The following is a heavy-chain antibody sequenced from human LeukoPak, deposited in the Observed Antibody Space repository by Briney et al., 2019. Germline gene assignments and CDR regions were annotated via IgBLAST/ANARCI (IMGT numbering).Heavy chain of an antibody. Sequence: GESLKISSKCSGYSFTSYWIGCVRQMPGKGLEWMGIIYPGDSDTRYSPSFQGQVTISADKSISTAYLQWSSLKASDTAMYYCASGFSSGYYYFDYWGQGTLVTVSS. CDR1: GYSFTSYW. J-gene: IGHJ4*02. CDR2: IYPGDSDT. CDR3: ASGFSSGYYYFDY. D-gene: IGHD6-19*01. V-gene: IGHV5-51*01.